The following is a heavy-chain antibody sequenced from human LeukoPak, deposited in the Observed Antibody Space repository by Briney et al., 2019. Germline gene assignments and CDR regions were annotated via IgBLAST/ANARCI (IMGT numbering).Heavy chain of an antibody. CDR2: ISAYNGNT. V-gene: IGHV1-18*01. Sequence: ASVKVSCKASGYTFTSYGISWVRQAPGQGLEWMGWISAYNGNTNYAQKLQGRVTMTTDTSTSTAYMELRSLRSDDTAVYYCARDLAARYGSGSYYNMFDYYGMDVRGQGTTVTVSS. J-gene: IGHJ6*02. D-gene: IGHD3-10*01. CDR3: ARDLAARYGSGSYYNMFDYYGMDV. CDR1: GYTFTSYG.